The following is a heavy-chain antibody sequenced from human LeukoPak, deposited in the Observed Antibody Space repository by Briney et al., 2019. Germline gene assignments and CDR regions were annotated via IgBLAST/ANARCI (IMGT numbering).Heavy chain of an antibody. Sequence: GGSLRLSCAASGFTFSDYYMSWIRQAPGKGLEWVSYISSSGSTIYYADSVKGRLTISRDNAKNSLYLQMNSLRAEDTAVYYCARDTDFWSGYDDPYYFDYWGQGTLVTVSS. J-gene: IGHJ4*02. D-gene: IGHD3-3*01. CDR3: ARDTDFWSGYDDPYYFDY. CDR1: GFTFSDYY. V-gene: IGHV3-11*01. CDR2: ISSSGSTI.